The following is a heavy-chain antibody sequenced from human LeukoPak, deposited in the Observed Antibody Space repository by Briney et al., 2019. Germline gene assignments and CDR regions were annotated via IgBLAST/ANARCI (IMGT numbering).Heavy chain of an antibody. V-gene: IGHV4-59*08. CDR3: ARQRDALYYFDS. D-gene: IGHD5-24*01. CDR1: GGSISSYY. J-gene: IGHJ4*02. CDR2: IYYSGST. Sequence: SETLSLTCTVSGGSISSYYWSWIRQPPGKGLEWIGYIYYSGSTNYNPPLTSRLTISVDTSKNQFSLKLSSVAAADTAVYYCARQRDALYYFDSWGQGTLVTVSS.